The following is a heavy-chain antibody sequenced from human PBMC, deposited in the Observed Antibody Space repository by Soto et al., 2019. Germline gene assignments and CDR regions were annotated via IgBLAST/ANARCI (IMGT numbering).Heavy chain of an antibody. CDR1: GGSISSSSYY. D-gene: IGHD3-10*01. CDR3: ARHRSTHPHYLYYFDY. V-gene: IGHV4-39*01. CDR2: IYYSGST. Sequence: QLQLQESGPGLVKPSETLSLTCTVSGGSISSSSYYWGWIRQPPGKGLEWIGSIYYSGSTYYNPSLKSRVTISVDTSKNQFSLKLSSVTAADTAVYYCARHRSTHPHYLYYFDYWGQGTLVTVSS. J-gene: IGHJ4*02.